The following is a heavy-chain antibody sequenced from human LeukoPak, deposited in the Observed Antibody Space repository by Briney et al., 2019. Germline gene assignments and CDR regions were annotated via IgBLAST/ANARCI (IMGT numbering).Heavy chain of an antibody. CDR2: ISYDGSNK. D-gene: IGHD6-19*01. V-gene: IGHV3-30*18. J-gene: IGHJ6*02. Sequence: QPGRSLRLSCAASGFTFSSYGMHWVRQAPGKGLEWVAVISYDGSNKYYADSVEGRFTISRDNSKNTLYLQMNSLRAEDTAVYYCAKIAVAGSYGMDVWGQGTTVTVSS. CDR3: AKIAVAGSYGMDV. CDR1: GFTFSSYG.